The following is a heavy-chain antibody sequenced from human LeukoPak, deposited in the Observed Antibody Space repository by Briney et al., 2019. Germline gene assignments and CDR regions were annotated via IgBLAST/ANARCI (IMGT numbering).Heavy chain of an antibody. D-gene: IGHD1-26*01. CDR1: GLTFSTYA. J-gene: IGHJ4*02. Sequence: GGSLRLSCAASGLTFSTYAMRWLRQAPGKGLEWVSSIGGGGTTSYADSVKGRFTISRDLSKITVYLQMNSLRAEDTAVYYCASSGSYRFDYWGQGTLVTVSS. V-gene: IGHV3-23*01. CDR3: ASSGSYRFDY. CDR2: IGGGGTT.